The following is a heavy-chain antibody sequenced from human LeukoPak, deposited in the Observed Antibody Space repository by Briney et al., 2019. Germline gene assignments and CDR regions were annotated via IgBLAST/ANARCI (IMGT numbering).Heavy chain of an antibody. CDR3: ALYSSGWYGGIDY. V-gene: IGHV4-34*01. J-gene: IGHJ4*02. D-gene: IGHD6-19*01. Sequence: SETLSLTCAVYGGSFSGYYWSWIRQPTGKGLEWIGEINHSGSTDYNPSLKSRVTISVDTSKNQFSLKLSSVTAADTAVYYCALYSSGWYGGIDYWGQGTLVTVSS. CDR1: GGSFSGYY. CDR2: INHSGST.